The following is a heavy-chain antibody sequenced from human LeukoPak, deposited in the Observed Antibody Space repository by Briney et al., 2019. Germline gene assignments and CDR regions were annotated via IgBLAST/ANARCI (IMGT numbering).Heavy chain of an antibody. V-gene: IGHV1-24*01. CDR1: GYTLTELS. Sequence: ASVKVSCKVSGYTLTELSMHWVRQAPGKGPEWMGGFDPEDGETIYAQKFQGRVTMTEDTSTDTAYMELSSLRSEDTAVYYCATDLEPSGWTNNFDYWGQGNLVTVSS. J-gene: IGHJ4*02. CDR2: FDPEDGET. D-gene: IGHD6-19*01. CDR3: ATDLEPSGWTNNFDY.